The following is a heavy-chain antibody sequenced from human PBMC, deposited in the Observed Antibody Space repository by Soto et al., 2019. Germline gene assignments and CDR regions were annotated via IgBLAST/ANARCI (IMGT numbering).Heavy chain of an antibody. CDR1: GFRFSSYW. D-gene: IGHD1-7*01. CDR2: IKQDGNEK. V-gene: IGHV3-7*01. J-gene: IGHJ4*02. CDR3: ARDPNWNYPDY. Sequence: GGSLRLSCAASGFRFSSYWMNWVRQAPGKGLEWVANIKQDGNEKYYVDSVKGRFTISRDNAKNSLYLQMNSLRAEDTAMYYCARDPNWNYPDYWGQGTLVTVSS.